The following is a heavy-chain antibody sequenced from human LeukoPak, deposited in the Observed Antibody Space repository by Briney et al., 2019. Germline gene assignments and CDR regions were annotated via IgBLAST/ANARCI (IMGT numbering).Heavy chain of an antibody. Sequence: GSLRLSCAASGFTFSSYAMSWVRQAPGKGLEWVSAISGSGGGTYYADSAKGRFTISRDNSKNTLYLQMNSLRAEDTAVYYCAKRRVEGGSYLYYFDYWGQGTLVTVSS. CDR1: GFTFSSYA. CDR2: ISGSGGGT. J-gene: IGHJ4*02. D-gene: IGHD1-26*01. V-gene: IGHV3-23*01. CDR3: AKRRVEGGSYLYYFDY.